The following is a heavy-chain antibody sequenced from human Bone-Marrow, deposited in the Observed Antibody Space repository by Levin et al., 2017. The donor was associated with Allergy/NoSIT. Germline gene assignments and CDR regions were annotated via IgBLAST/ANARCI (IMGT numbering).Heavy chain of an antibody. CDR1: GFTFNRYW. Sequence: GESLKISCAASGFTFNRYWMSWVRQAPGEGLKWVANIYHDGSEKFYVDSVKGRFTISRDNAKNSLYLQMNTLRAEDTAVYYCARRSYDYAQHFWFFDLWGRGTLVTVSS. D-gene: IGHD4-17*01. CDR2: IYHDGSEK. V-gene: IGHV3-7*01. CDR3: ARRSYDYAQHFWFFDL. J-gene: IGHJ2*01.